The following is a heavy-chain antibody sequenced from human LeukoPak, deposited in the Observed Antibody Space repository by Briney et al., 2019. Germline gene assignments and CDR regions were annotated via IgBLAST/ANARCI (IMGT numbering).Heavy chain of an antibody. CDR1: GYSFTNYW. J-gene: IGHJ4*02. Sequence: GESLKISCEASGYSFTNYWIGWVRQMPGKGLEWMGIIYPDDSESKYSPSFQGQVTISADKSISTAYLQWSSLKASDTAMYYCARSRDSTGYYYLMWGQGTLVTVSS. CDR3: ARSRDSTGYYYLM. CDR2: IYPDDSES. D-gene: IGHD3-22*01. V-gene: IGHV5-51*01.